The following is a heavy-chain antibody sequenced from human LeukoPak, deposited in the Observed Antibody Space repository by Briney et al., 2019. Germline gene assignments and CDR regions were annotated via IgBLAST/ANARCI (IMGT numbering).Heavy chain of an antibody. Sequence: GGSLRLSCAASGLTFSSYAMSWVRQAPGKGLEWVSAISGSGGSTYCADSVKGRFTISRDNSKNTLYLQMNSLRAEDTAVYYCAKGQQWLVRGNYFDYWGQGTLVTISS. CDR1: GLTFSSYA. J-gene: IGHJ4*02. D-gene: IGHD6-19*01. CDR3: AKGQQWLVRGNYFDY. V-gene: IGHV3-23*01. CDR2: ISGSGGST.